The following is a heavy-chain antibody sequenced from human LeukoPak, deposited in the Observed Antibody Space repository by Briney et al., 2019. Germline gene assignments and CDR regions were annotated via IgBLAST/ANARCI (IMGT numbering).Heavy chain of an antibody. CDR2: INPNSGGT. Sequence: ASVKVSCKASGYTFTSYGISWVRQAPGQGLEWMGWINPNSGGTNYAQKFQDRVTMTRDTSISTAYMELSRLRSDDTAMYYCAREGELRDFGINWGQGTLGTVSS. J-gene: IGHJ4*02. CDR1: GYTFTSYG. CDR3: AREGELRDFGIN. V-gene: IGHV1-2*02. D-gene: IGHD1-14*01.